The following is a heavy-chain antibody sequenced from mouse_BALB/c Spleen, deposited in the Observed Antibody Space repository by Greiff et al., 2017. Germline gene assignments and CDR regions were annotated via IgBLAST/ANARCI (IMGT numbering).Heavy chain of an antibody. CDR3: ARRDYDYDPFAY. Sequence: QVTLKESGPGILQPSQTLSLTCSFSGFSLSTSGMGVSWIRQPSGKGLEWLAHIYWDDDKRYNPSLKSRLTISKDTSRNQVFLKITSVDTADTATYYCARRDYDYDPFAYWGQGTLVTVSA. CDR2: IYWDDDK. V-gene: IGHV8-12*01. D-gene: IGHD2-4*01. CDR1: GFSLSTSGMG. J-gene: IGHJ3*01.